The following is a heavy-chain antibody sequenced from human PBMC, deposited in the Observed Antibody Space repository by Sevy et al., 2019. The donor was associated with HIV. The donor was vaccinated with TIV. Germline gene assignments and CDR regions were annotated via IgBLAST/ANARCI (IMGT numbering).Heavy chain of an antibody. D-gene: IGHD3-3*01. CDR1: GFTFSNYA. Sequence: GGSLRLSCAASGFTFSNYAMNWVRQAPGKGPEWVSSISAGGGSAYYADTVKGRFTVSRDNSKNTLFLQLNSLRAEDMAVYYCAKDPSRVLDRDYWGQGTLVTVSS. CDR2: ISAGGGSA. CDR3: AKDPSRVLDRDY. J-gene: IGHJ4*02. V-gene: IGHV3-23*01.